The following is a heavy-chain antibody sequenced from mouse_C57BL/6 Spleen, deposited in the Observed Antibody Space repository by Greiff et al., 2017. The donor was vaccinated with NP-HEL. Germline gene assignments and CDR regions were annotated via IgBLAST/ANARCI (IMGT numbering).Heavy chain of an antibody. D-gene: IGHD1-1*01. CDR1: GYAFSSSW. CDR3: ARFATVVRYFDV. Sequence: QVQLQQSGPELVKPGASVKISCKASGYAFSSSWMNWVKQRPGKGLEWIGRIYPGDGDTNYNGKFKGKATLTADKSSSTAYMQLSSLTSEDSAVYCCARFATVVRYFDVWGTGTTVTVSS. CDR2: IYPGDGDT. J-gene: IGHJ1*03. V-gene: IGHV1-82*01.